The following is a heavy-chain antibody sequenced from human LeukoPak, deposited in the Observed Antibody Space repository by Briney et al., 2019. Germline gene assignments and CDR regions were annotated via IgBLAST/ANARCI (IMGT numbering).Heavy chain of an antibody. V-gene: IGHV1-18*04. J-gene: IGHJ5*02. CDR3: ARVPNIVVVPAAIDPPRNWFDP. CDR2: ISAYNGNT. CDR1: GYTFTSYG. Sequence: ASVKVSCKASGYTFTSYGISWMRQAPGQGLEWMGWISAYNGNTNYAQKLQGRVTMTTDTSTSTAYMELRSLRSDDTAVYYCARVPNIVVVPAAIDPPRNWFDPWGQGTLVTVSS. D-gene: IGHD2-2*02.